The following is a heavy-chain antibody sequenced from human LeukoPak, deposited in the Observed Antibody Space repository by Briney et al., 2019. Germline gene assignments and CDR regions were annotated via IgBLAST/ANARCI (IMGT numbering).Heavy chain of an antibody. CDR2: IRNDGSYE. V-gene: IGHV3-30*02. CDR3: AKVPGFQGRGVPIDY. Sequence: GGSLRLSCAASGFTFSDYGMHWVRQAPGKGLEWVAFIRNDGSYEYYPDSVKGRFTISRDNSKNTLYLQMNSLRAEDTAVYYCAKVPGFQGRGVPIDYWGQGTLVTVSS. D-gene: IGHD3-10*01. J-gene: IGHJ4*02. CDR1: GFTFSDYG.